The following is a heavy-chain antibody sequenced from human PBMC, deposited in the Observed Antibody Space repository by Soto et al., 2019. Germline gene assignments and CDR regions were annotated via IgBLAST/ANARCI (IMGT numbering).Heavy chain of an antibody. CDR2: IWYDGSNK. CDR3: ARPKRTYCSSTSCPVVY. CDR1: GFTFSSYG. Sequence: LRLSCAASGFTFSSYGMHWVRQAPGKGLEWVAVIWYDGSNKYYADSVRGRFTISRDNSKNTLYLQMNSPRAEDTAVYYCARPKRTYCSSTSCPVVYWGQGTLVTVSS. J-gene: IGHJ4*02. D-gene: IGHD2-2*01. V-gene: IGHV3-33*01.